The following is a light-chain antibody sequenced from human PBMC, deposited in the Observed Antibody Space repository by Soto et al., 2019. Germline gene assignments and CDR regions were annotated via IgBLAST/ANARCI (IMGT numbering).Light chain of an antibody. J-gene: IGLJ2*01. CDR2: DDS. CDR3: QVWESSSDPVV. Sequence: SSELTQPPSVSVAPGQTAKITCGGNNIGTKSVHWYQQKAGQAPVLVVHDDSDRPSGIPERFSGANSANTATLTISGVEAGDEADYYCQVWESSSDPVVFAGGTKLTVL. V-gene: IGLV3-21*02. CDR1: NIGTKS.